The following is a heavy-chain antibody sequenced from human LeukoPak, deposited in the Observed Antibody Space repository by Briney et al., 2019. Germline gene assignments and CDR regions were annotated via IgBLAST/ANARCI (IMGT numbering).Heavy chain of an antibody. J-gene: IGHJ4*02. CDR3: ARDGYKWGAFDY. D-gene: IGHD5-24*01. V-gene: IGHV4-59*01. CDR1: GGSISSYY. CDR2: IYYSGST. Sequence: SDTLSLTCTVSGGSISSYYWSWIRQPPGKGLEWIGYIYYSGSTNYNPSLKSRVTISVDTSKNQFSLKLSSVTAADTAVYYCARDGYKWGAFDYWGQGTLVTVSS.